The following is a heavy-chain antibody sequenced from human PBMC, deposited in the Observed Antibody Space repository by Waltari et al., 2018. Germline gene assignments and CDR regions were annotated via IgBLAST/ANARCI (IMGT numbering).Heavy chain of an antibody. J-gene: IGHJ6*02. CDR1: GYTFTISG. V-gene: IGHV1-18*04. Sequence: QVQLVQSGAEVKKPGASVKVSCKSSGYTFTISGISWVRQAPGQGLEWMGWISAYNGNTNYAQKFQGRVTMTTDTSTSTAYMELRSLRSDDTAVYYCARAVRPNTYYGMDVWGQGTTVTVSS. CDR3: ARAVRPNTYYGMDV. CDR2: ISAYNGNT. D-gene: IGHD6-6*01.